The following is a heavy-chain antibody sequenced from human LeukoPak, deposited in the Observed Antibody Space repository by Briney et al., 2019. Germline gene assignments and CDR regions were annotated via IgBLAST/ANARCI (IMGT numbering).Heavy chain of an antibody. D-gene: IGHD3-3*01. CDR2: IYDGGST. CDR3: ARLQFRVAFDY. J-gene: IGHJ4*02. CDR1: GLTVSSNY. V-gene: IGHV3-53*01. Sequence: PGGSLRLSCAASGLTVSSNYMSWVRQAPGKGLEWGSIIYDGGSTFYADSVKGRFTISRDNSKNTLFLQMNSLRAEDTAIYYCARLQFRVAFDYWGQGTLVTVSS.